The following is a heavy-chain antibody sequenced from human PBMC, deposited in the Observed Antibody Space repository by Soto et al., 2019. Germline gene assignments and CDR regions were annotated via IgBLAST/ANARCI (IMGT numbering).Heavy chain of an antibody. V-gene: IGHV1-69*06. CDR1: GGTFSSYA. D-gene: IGHD2-15*01. Sequence: SVKVSCKASGGTFSSYAISWVRQAPGQGLEWMGGIIPIFGTANYAQKFQGRVTITADKSTSTAYMELSSLRSEDTAVYYCARGEGGRGYYYYYGMDVWGQGTTVTVSS. CDR3: ARGEGGRGYYYYYGMDV. CDR2: IIPIFGTA. J-gene: IGHJ6*02.